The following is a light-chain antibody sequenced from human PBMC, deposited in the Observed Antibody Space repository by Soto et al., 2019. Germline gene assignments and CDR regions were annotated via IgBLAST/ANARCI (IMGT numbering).Light chain of an antibody. J-gene: IGKJ1*01. CDR3: QQRGNWWT. CDR1: QSVSSY. CDR2: DAS. V-gene: IGKV3-11*01. Sequence: EIVLTQPPATLSLSPGERATLSCRASQSVSSYLAWYQQKPGQAPRLLIYDASNRATGIPARFSGSGSGTDFTLTISSLEPEDFAVYYCQQRGNWWTFGQGTKVEIK.